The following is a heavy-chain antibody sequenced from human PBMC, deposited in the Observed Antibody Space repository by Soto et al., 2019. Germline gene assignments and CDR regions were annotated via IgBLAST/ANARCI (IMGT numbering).Heavy chain of an antibody. V-gene: IGHV3-74*01. CDR3: VRARNIYLCY. D-gene: IGHD2-21*01. CDR1: GFSFRSYW. CDR2: INSDGRTT. J-gene: IGHJ1*01. Sequence: EVQVVESGGNLVQPGGSLRLSCAASGFSFRSYWMHWVRRGPRKGLEWVSRINSDGRTTNYADSVKGRFTISRDNAKNTLYLQMNSLSAEETAVYYCVRARNIYLCYCAQVTLLTVSA.